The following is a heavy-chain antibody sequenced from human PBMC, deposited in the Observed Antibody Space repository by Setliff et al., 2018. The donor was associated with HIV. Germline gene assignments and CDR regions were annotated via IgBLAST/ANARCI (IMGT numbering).Heavy chain of an antibody. J-gene: IGHJ5*02. D-gene: IGHD3-10*01. V-gene: IGHV4-34*01. CDR1: GGSFSGHY. CDR2: VNHSGST. CDR3: ARENYGSGSLGVFDP. Sequence: SETLSLTCAVYGGSFSGHYWSWIRQPPGKGMEWIGEVNHSGSTNNNPSLKSRVTISVDTSKNQFSLKLSSVTAADTAVYYCARENYGSGSLGVFDPWGQGTLVTVSS.